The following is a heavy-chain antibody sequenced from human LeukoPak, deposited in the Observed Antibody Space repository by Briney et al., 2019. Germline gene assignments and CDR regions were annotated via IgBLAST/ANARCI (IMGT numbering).Heavy chain of an antibody. D-gene: IGHD3-10*01. CDR2: INHSGST. J-gene: IGHJ5*02. V-gene: IGHV4-34*01. Sequence: SETLSLTCAVYGGSFSGYYWSWIRQPPGKGLEWIGEINHSGSTNYNPSLKSRVTISVDTSKNQFSLKLSSVTAADTAVYYCARGSLSAGGSGSYYKAWFDPWGQGTLVTVSS. CDR3: ARGSLSAGGSGSYYKAWFDP. CDR1: GGSFSGYY.